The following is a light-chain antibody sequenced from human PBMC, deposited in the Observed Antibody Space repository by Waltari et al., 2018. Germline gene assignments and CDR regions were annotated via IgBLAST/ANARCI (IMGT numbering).Light chain of an antibody. V-gene: IGLV3-21*02. J-gene: IGLJ2*01. CDR3: QVWDRRTDPL. Sequence: SYVLTQPPSVSEAPGQTATLTCGGNTLGVKSVHWYQQTPGQAPVLVGYDNDERPSGTPERVSGSKSGSTATLTINRVEAGDEADYYCQVWDRRTDPLFGGGTKLTVL. CDR1: TLGVKS. CDR2: DND.